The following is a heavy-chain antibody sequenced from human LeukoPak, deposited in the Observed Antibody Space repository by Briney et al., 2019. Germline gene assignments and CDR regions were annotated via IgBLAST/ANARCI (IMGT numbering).Heavy chain of an antibody. J-gene: IGHJ4*02. CDR1: GGSFSGYY. V-gene: IGHV4-34*01. CDR3: ARGLDY. CDR2: INHGGSP. Sequence: SETLSLTCAVFGGSFSGYYWTWIRQPPGKGLEWIGEINHGGSPNYNPSLKSRVTISVDTSKKEFSLKLSSVTDADSAVYYCARGLDYWGQGTLVTVSS.